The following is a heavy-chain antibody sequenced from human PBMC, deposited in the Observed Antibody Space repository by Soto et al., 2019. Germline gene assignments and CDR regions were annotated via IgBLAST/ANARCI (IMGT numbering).Heavy chain of an antibody. CDR3: ATSLRAAAGALDY. J-gene: IGHJ4*02. Sequence: GGSLRLSCAASGFTFSSYAMSWVRQAPGKGLEWVSAIGGSGGSTYYADSVKGRFTISRDNSRNTLYLQMNSLRAEDTAVYYCATSLRAAAGALDYWGQGTLVPLSS. CDR1: GFTFSSYA. CDR2: IGGSGGST. V-gene: IGHV3-23*01. D-gene: IGHD6-13*01.